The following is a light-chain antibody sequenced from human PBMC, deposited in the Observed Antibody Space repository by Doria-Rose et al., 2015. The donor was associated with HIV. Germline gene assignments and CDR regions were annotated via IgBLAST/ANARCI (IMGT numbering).Light chain of an antibody. J-gene: IGKJ1*01. CDR3: HQYASSRT. CDR2: GAS. V-gene: IGKV3-20*01. Sequence: TQSPGTLSLSPGERATLSCRASQSVSANYLAWYQQRPGQSPRLLIYGASSRDTDIPDRFSGSGSGTDFTLTISRLEPEDFAVYYCHQYASSRTFGQGTKVEIK. CDR1: QSVSANY.